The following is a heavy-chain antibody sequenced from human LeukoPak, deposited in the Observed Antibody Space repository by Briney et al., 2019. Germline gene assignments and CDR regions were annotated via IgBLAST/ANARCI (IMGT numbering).Heavy chain of an antibody. Sequence: PSETLSLTCAVYGGSFSGYYWSWIRQPPGKGLEWIGEINHSGSTNYNPSLKSRVTISVDTSKNQFSLKLSSVTAADTAVYYCARRPRLLWFGELYGEYFDYWGQGTLVTVSS. D-gene: IGHD3-10*01. J-gene: IGHJ4*02. CDR3: ARRPRLLWFGELYGEYFDY. CDR1: GGSFSGYY. CDR2: INHSGST. V-gene: IGHV4-34*01.